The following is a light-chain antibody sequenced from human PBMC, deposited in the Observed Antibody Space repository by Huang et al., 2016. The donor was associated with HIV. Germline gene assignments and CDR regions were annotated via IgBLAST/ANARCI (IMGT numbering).Light chain of an antibody. CDR2: DAS. CDR1: QSVSSY. J-gene: IGKJ4*01. CDR3: QQRSNWALT. Sequence: EFVLTQSPATLSLSPGERATLSCRARQSVSSYLAWYQQKPGQAPRLLIYDASNRATGIPDRFSGSGSGTDFTLTISSLEPEDFAVYYCQQRSNWALTFGGGTKVEIK. V-gene: IGKV3-11*01.